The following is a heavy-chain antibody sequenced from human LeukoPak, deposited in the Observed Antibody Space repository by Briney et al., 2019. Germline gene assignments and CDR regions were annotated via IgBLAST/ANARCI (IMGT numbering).Heavy chain of an antibody. CDR2: ISGSGGST. CDR1: GFTFSSYA. CDR3: AKYMVRGVVKGDAFDI. Sequence: GGSLSLSCAASGFTFSSYAMSWVRQAPGKGLEWVSAISGSGGSTYYADSVKGRFTISRDNSKNTLYLQMNSLRAEDTAVYYCAKYMVRGVVKGDAFDIWGQGTMVTVSS. J-gene: IGHJ3*02. D-gene: IGHD3-10*01. V-gene: IGHV3-23*01.